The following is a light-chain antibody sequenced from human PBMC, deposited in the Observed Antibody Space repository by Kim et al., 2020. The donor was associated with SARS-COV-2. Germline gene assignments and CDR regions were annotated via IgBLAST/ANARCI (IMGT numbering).Light chain of an antibody. Sequence: SSALPQDPAVSVALGQTVRITCQGDSLRSYYATWYQQKPGQAPILVIYGKNNRPSGIPDRFSGSSSGNTASLTITGTQAGDEADYYCNSRDSNDNVVFGG. J-gene: IGLJ2*01. CDR1: SLRSYY. V-gene: IGLV3-19*01. CDR3: NSRDSNDNVV. CDR2: GKN.